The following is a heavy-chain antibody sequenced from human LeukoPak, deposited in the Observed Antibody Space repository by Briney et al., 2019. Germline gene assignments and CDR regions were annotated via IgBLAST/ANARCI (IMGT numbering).Heavy chain of an antibody. CDR3: ARDTDNRDAFDI. J-gene: IGHJ3*02. V-gene: IGHV4-4*07. CDR2: IYTSGST. D-gene: IGHD1-1*01. CDR1: GGSFSSYY. Sequence: SETLSLTCTVSGGSFSSYYWSWIRQPAGKGLEWIGRIYTSGSTNYNPSLKSRVTMSVDTSKNQFSLKLSSVTAADTAVYYCARDTDNRDAFDIWGQGTMVTVSS.